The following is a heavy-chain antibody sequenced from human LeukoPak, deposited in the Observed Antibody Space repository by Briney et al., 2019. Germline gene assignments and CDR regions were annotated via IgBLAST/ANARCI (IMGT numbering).Heavy chain of an antibody. CDR2: IKQDGSEK. D-gene: IGHD1-14*01. Sequence: GGSLRLSCGASGFIFSSFWMDWVRQAPGKGLEWVANIKQDGSEKYYVESVKGRFTLSRDNNKNLIYLQTNSLRADDTAIYYCARGGTRRPSPFDYWGQGILVTVSS. CDR3: ARGGTRRPSPFDY. V-gene: IGHV3-7*03. J-gene: IGHJ4*02. CDR1: GFIFSSFW.